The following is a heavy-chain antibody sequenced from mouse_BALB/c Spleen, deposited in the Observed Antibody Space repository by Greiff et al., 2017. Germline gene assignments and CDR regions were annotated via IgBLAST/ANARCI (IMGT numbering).Heavy chain of an antibody. CDR3: AREGWDGDYAMDY. D-gene: IGHD3-3*01. J-gene: IGHJ4*01. Sequence: VQLQQSGAELVRPGSSVKISCKASGYAFSSYWMNWVKQRPGQGLEWIGQIYPGDGDTNYNGKFKGKATLTADKSSSTAYMQLSSLASEDSAVYYCAREGWDGDYAMDYWGQGTSVTVSS. V-gene: IGHV1-80*01. CDR1: GYAFSSYW. CDR2: IYPGDGDT.